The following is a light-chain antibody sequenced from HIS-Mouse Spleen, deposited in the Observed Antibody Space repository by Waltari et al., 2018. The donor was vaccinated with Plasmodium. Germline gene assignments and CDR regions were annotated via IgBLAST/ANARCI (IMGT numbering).Light chain of an antibody. CDR1: ALPTKY. V-gene: IGLV3-10*01. CDR3: YSTDSSGNHRV. J-gene: IGLJ3*02. CDR2: EDS. Sequence: SYELTQPPSVSVSPGQTARTTCPGDALPTKYAYWYQQKSGQAPVLGIYEDSKRPSGIPERFSGSSSGTMATLTISGAQVEDEADYYCYSTDSSGNHRVFGGGTKLTVL.